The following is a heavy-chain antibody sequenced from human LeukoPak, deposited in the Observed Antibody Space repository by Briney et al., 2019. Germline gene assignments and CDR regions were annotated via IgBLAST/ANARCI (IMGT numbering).Heavy chain of an antibody. D-gene: IGHD1-26*01. CDR3: ARSQGSYYYYYYMDV. CDR2: ISSSGSTI. V-gene: IGHV3-11*04. J-gene: IGHJ6*03. CDR1: GFTFSDYH. Sequence: GGSLRLSCAASGFTFSDYHMSWIRQAPGKGLEWVSYISSSGSTIYYADSVKGRFTISRDNSKNTLYLQMNSLRAEDTAVYYCARSQGSYYYYYYMDVWGKGTTVTVSS.